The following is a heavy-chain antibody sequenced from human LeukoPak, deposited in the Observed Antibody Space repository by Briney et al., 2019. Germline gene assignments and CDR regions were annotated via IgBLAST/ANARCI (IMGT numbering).Heavy chain of an antibody. V-gene: IGHV4-30-4*01. D-gene: IGHD5-18*01. J-gene: IGHJ4*02. Sequence: SETLSLTCTVSGGSISSGDYYWSWIRQPPGTGLEWIGYIYYSGSTNYNPSLKSRVTISVDTSKNQFSLKLSSVTAADTAVYYCARSRRGYSYGQTFDYWGQGTLVTVSS. CDR3: ARSRRGYSYGQTFDY. CDR2: IYYSGST. CDR1: GGSISSGDYY.